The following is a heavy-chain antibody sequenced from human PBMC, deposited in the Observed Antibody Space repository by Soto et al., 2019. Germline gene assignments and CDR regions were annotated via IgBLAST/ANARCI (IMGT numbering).Heavy chain of an antibody. CDR2: IYYSGST. CDR3: ARDARYCSGGSCFVGRHYYYMDV. Sequence: SETLSLTCTVSGGSISSYYWSWIRQPPGKGLEWIGYIYYSGSTNYNPSLKSRVTISVDTSKNQFSLKLSSVTAADTAVYYCARDARYCSGGSCFVGRHYYYMDVWGKGTTVTVSS. CDR1: GGSISSYY. J-gene: IGHJ6*03. D-gene: IGHD2-15*01. V-gene: IGHV4-59*01.